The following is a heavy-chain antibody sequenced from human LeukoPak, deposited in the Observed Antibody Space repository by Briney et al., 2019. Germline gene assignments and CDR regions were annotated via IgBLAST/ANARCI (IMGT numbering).Heavy chain of an antibody. CDR3: ARSIIHWFDP. CDR2: ISSIGTTV. V-gene: IGHV3-48*03. CDR1: GFTFRSYE. J-gene: IGHJ5*02. Sequence: QPGGSLRLSCAASGFTFRSYEMNWVRQAPGRGLEWVSYISSIGTTVYYADSVKGRFTISRDNAKNSLYLQMNSLRAEDTAVYYCARSIIHWFDPWGQGTLVTVSS.